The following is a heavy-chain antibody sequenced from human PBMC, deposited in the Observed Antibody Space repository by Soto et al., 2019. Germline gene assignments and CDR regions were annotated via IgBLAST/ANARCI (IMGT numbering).Heavy chain of an antibody. Sequence: QVLLQESGPGLVRPSQTLSLTCVVSSGSITSGGFYWHWVRQRPGEGLEWIGYIFHSGSIYYNPSLRSRVSMSMDTSNDQFSLNLSSVTAADTAVYFWARGGSGDNWFDPWGQGTLVTVSS. J-gene: IGHJ5*02. V-gene: IGHV4-31*02. CDR1: SGSITSGGFY. CDR2: IFHSGSI. CDR3: ARGGSGDNWFDP. D-gene: IGHD2-15*01.